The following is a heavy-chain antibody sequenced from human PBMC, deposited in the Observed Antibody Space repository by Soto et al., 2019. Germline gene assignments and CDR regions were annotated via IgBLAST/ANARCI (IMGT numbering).Heavy chain of an antibody. J-gene: IGHJ3*02. Sequence: TLSLTCAVYGGSFSGYYWSWIRQPPGKGLEWIGEINHSGSTNYNPSLKSRVTISVDTSKNQFSLKLSSVTAADTAVYYCARGDGGGYYLYAFDIWGQGTMVT. CDR1: GGSFSGYY. D-gene: IGHD3-22*01. V-gene: IGHV4-34*01. CDR2: INHSGST. CDR3: ARGDGGGYYLYAFDI.